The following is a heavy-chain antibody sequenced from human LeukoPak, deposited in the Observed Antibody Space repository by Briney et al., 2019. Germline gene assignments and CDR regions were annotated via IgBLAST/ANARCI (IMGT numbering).Heavy chain of an antibody. J-gene: IGHJ4*02. Sequence: ASVKVSCKASGYTFTSYGISWVRQAPGQGLEWMGWISAYNGNTNYAQKPQGRVTMTTDTSTSTAYMELRSLRSDDTAVYYCARDAVWYYDFWSGYHTFDYWGQGTLVTVSS. V-gene: IGHV1-18*01. D-gene: IGHD3-3*01. CDR1: GYTFTSYG. CDR3: ARDAVWYYDFWSGYHTFDY. CDR2: ISAYNGNT.